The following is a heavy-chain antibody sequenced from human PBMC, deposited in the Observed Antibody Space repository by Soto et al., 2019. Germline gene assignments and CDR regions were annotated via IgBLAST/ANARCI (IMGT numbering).Heavy chain of an antibody. Sequence: PGESLKISCKGSGYSFTSYWIGWVRQMPGKGLEWMGIIYPGDSDTRYSPSFQGQVTISADKSISTAYLQMNSLRAEDTAVYYCARQVVPAAPYYYYGMDVWGQGTTVTVSS. V-gene: IGHV5-51*01. CDR1: GYSFTSYW. J-gene: IGHJ6*02. D-gene: IGHD2-2*01. CDR2: IYPGDSDT. CDR3: ARQVVPAAPYYYYGMDV.